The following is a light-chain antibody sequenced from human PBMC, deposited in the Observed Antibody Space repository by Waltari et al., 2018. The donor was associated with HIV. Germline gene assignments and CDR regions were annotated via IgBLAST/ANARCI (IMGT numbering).Light chain of an antibody. J-gene: IGLJ2*01. CDR1: SFNIGNNF. V-gene: IGLV1-47*01. CDR3: ATWDDSLSGRV. Sequence: QSVLTQPPSASGTPGQRVTISCSGSSFNIGNNFVYWYHQVPGPAPKLLIYKNDQRPSGVPDRFSGSKSGTSASLAITGLQSEDEADYYCATWDDSLSGRVFGGGTKVTVL. CDR2: KND.